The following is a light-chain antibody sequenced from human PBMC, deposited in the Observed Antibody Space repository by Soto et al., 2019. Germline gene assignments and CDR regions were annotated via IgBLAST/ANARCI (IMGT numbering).Light chain of an antibody. CDR1: QSISSW. CDR2: KAS. J-gene: IGKJ2*01. V-gene: IGKV1-5*03. Sequence: DIQITQSPSTLSASVGDRVTITCRASQSISSWLAWYQQRPGKAPKLLIYKASSLETGVPSRFSGSGSGTEFTLTISSXQPDDFATYYCQQHNSYSVTFGQGTKVDIK. CDR3: QQHNSYSVT.